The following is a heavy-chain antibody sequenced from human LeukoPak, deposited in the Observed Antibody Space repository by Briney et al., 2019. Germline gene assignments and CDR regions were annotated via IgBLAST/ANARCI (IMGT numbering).Heavy chain of an antibody. D-gene: IGHD3-10*01. Sequence: GGSLRLSCAASGFNFNSYLMSWVRQAPGKGLECVANIKQDGSEIYFVDSVKGRFTISRDNAKSSLYLQMNSLRGEDTAVYYCARARYGSGGYFFDFWGQGTLVTVSS. CDR3: ARARYGSGGYFFDF. CDR2: IKQDGSEI. CDR1: GFNFNSYL. V-gene: IGHV3-7*04. J-gene: IGHJ4*02.